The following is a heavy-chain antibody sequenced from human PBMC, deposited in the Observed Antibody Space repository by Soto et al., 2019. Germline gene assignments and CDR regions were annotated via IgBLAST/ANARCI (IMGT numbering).Heavy chain of an antibody. V-gene: IGHV5-51*01. CDR3: ANHCARLGIAAGGRGPIGDSGMDV. Sequence: GESLKISCKGSGYSFTSYWIGWVRQLPGKGLEWMGIIYPGDSDTRYSPSFQGQVTISADKSLSTAYLQWSSLKASDTAMYYCANHCARLGIAAGGRGPIGDSGMDVWGQVTT. J-gene: IGHJ6*01. CDR1: GYSFTSYW. CDR2: IYPGDSDT. D-gene: IGHD6-13*01.